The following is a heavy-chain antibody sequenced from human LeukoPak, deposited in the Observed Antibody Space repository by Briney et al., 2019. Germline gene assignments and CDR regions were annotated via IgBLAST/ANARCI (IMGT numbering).Heavy chain of an antibody. V-gene: IGHV4-4*07. CDR2: IYTSGST. J-gene: IGHJ3*02. CDR1: GGSISSHY. Sequence: SETPSLTCTVSGGSISSHYWSWIRQPAGKGLEWIGQIYTSGSTNYNPSLKSRVTMSLDTSKNQFSLKLSSVTAADTAVYYCARGQIKSYGGNSASAAFDIWGLGTLVTVSS. D-gene: IGHD4-23*01. CDR3: ARGQIKSYGGNSASAAFDI.